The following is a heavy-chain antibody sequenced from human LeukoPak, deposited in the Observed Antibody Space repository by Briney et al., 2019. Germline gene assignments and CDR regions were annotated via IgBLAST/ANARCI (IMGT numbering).Heavy chain of an antibody. V-gene: IGHV1-69*05. CDR2: IIPIFGTA. CDR1: GGTFSSYA. Sequence: SVKVSCKASGGTFSSYAISWVRQAPGQGLEWMGRIIPIFGTANYAQKFQGRVTITTDESTSTAYMELSSLGSEDTAVYYCARDRMRYCSGGRCYSDYWGQGTLVTVSS. J-gene: IGHJ4*02. CDR3: ARDRMRYCSGGRCYSDY. D-gene: IGHD2-15*01.